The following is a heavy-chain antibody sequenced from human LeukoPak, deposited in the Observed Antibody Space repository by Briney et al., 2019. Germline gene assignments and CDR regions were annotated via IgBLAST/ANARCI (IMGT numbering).Heavy chain of an antibody. D-gene: IGHD6-13*01. CDR3: AIEQHLVIHY. V-gene: IGHV1-3*01. CDR2: INAGNGNT. CDR1: GYILTNYA. Sequence: ASVKVSCKASGYILTNYAMHWVRQAPGQRLEWMGWINAGNGNTKYSQKFQGRVTITRDTSASTAHMELSSLTSEDTAVYYCAIEQHLVIHYWGQGTLVTVSS. J-gene: IGHJ4*02.